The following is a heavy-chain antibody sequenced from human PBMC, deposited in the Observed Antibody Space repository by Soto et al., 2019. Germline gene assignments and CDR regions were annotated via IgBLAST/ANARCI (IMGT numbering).Heavy chain of an antibody. V-gene: IGHV1-46*03. D-gene: IGHD3-10*01. CDR2: INPRGFFT. J-gene: IGHJ5*02. CDR1: GYTFTSYN. CDR3: TRAAGRVGELFWFDP. Sequence: QVQLVKSGAEVKKPGASVKVSCKASGYTFTSYNIHWVRQAPGQGLEWVGMINPRGFFTTYAQKFRGRVTMTGDTSTSVVYMELTNLRSEDTAVYYCTRAAGRVGELFWFDPWGQGTLVSVSS.